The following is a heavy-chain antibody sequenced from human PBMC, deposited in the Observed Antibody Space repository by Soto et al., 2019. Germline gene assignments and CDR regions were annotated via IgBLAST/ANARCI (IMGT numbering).Heavy chain of an antibody. D-gene: IGHD2-8*01. CDR2: ITTSGGNT. CDR1: GYTLSTYA. CDR3: AGRYCTNGVCYTNYYYYIDV. Sequence: EVQLLESGGGLVQPGGSLRLSCAASGYTLSTYAMSWVRQAPGKGLEWVSTITTSGGNTYYADSVQGRFTISRDNSKNTLYLQMISLRAEDTAVYYCAGRYCTNGVCYTNYYYYIDVWGKGTTVTVSS. V-gene: IGHV3-23*01. J-gene: IGHJ6*03.